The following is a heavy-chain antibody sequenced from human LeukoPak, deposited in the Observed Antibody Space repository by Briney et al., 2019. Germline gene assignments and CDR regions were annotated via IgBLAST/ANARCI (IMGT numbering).Heavy chain of an antibody. CDR2: IYSGGNT. Sequence: PGGSLRLSCTVSGLTVSSNSWSWVRRAPGKGLEWVSFIYSGGNTHYSDSVTGRFTISRDNSKNTLYLQMNSLRAEDTAIYYCARRAGEYSHPYDYWGQGTLVTVSS. J-gene: IGHJ4*02. CDR1: GLTVSSNS. CDR3: ARRAGEYSHPYDY. V-gene: IGHV3-53*01. D-gene: IGHD2-15*01.